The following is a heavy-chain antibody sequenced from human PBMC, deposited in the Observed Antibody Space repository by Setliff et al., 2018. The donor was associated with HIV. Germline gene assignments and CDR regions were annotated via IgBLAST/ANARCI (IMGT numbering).Heavy chain of an antibody. V-gene: IGHV3-23*01. J-gene: IGHJ6*03. CDR3: AKGTSKVKAYYYYMDV. CDR2: ISGSGGTT. CDR1: GFTFRNYA. D-gene: IGHD2-2*01. Sequence: PGGSLRLSCAASGFTFRNYAMNWVRQVPGKGLEWVSGISGSGGTTYYTDSVKGRFTISGDNSKNTLFLQMKSLRAEDTAVYYCAKGTSKVKAYYYYMDVWGEGTTVTVSS.